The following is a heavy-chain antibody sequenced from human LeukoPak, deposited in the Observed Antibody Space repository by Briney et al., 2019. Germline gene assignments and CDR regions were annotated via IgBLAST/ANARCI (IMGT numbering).Heavy chain of an antibody. CDR1: GFTFSSYA. J-gene: IGHJ6*02. CDR2: ISGSGGST. CDR3: ARDWELLSGYYYALDV. Sequence: PGGSLRLSCAASGFTFSSYAMSWVRQAPGKGLEWVSAISGSGGSTYYADSVKGRFTISRDNSKNTLYLQMNSLRAEDTAVYYCARDWELLSGYYYALDVWGQGTTVTVS. D-gene: IGHD1-26*01. V-gene: IGHV3-23*01.